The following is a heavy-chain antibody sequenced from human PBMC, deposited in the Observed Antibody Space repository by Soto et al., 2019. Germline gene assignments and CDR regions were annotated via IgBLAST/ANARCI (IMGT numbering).Heavy chain of an antibody. CDR3: ARAGYYYGSGSYYEVLPWFDP. V-gene: IGHV4-59*08. D-gene: IGHD3-10*01. Sequence: SETLSLTCTVSGGSISSYYWSWIRQPPGKGLEGIGYIYYSGSTNYNPSLKSRVTISVDTSKNQFSLKLSSVTAADTAVYYCARAGYYYGSGSYYEVLPWFDPWGQGTLVTVSS. CDR1: GGSISSYY. CDR2: IYYSGST. J-gene: IGHJ5*02.